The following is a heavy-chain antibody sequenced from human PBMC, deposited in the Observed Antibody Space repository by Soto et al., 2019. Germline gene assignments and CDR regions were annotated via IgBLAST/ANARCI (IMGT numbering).Heavy chain of an antibody. CDR1: GFTFGDYA. V-gene: IGHV3-49*01. CDR3: TRVITIFGVVKRAFDI. J-gene: IGHJ3*02. D-gene: IGHD3-3*01. CDR2: IRSKAYGGTT. Sequence: PGGSLRLSCTASGFTFGDYAMSWFRQAPGKGLEWVGFIRSKAYGGTTEYTASVKGRFTISRDDSKSIAYLQMNSLKTEDTAVYYCTRVITIFGVVKRAFDIWGQGAMVTVSS.